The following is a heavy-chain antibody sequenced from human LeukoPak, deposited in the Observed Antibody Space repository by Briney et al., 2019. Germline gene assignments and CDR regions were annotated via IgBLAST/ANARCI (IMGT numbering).Heavy chain of an antibody. V-gene: IGHV4-38-2*01. CDR3: ARATYSRGPIDY. D-gene: IGHD6-13*01. Sequence: SETLSLTCAVSGYSIGSGYYWGWIRQPPGKGLEWIGSVYHDGISYHKPSLKSRVTMSVDMSKNQFSLNLSSVTAADTAMYYCARATYSRGPIDYWGQGDLVSVSS. CDR1: GYSIGSGYY. J-gene: IGHJ4*02. CDR2: VYHDGIS.